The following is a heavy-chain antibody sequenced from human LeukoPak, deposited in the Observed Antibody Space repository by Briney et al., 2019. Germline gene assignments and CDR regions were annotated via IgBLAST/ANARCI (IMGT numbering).Heavy chain of an antibody. Sequence: SETRSLTCAVYGGSFSGYYWSWIRQPPGKGLEWIGEINHSGSTNYNPSLKSRVTISVDTSKNHFSLRLTSVTAADTAVYYCARAESGYWGQGTLVTVSS. CDR3: ARAESGY. D-gene: IGHD3-10*01. J-gene: IGHJ4*02. V-gene: IGHV4-34*01. CDR1: GGSFSGYY. CDR2: INHSGST.